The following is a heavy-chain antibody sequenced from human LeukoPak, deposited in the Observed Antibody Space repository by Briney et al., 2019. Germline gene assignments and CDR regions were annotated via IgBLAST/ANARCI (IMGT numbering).Heavy chain of an antibody. V-gene: IGHV3-21*03. CDR2: ISSSSSYI. D-gene: IGHD3-10*01. CDR3: TRESYYNVLVLDY. J-gene: IGHJ4*02. CDR1: GFTFSSYS. Sequence: GGSLRLSCAASGFTFSSYSMNWVRQAPGKGLEWVSSISSSSSYIYYADSVKGRFTISRDNAKNSLYLQMNSLKTDDTAVYYCTRESYYNVLVLDYWGQGTLVTVSS.